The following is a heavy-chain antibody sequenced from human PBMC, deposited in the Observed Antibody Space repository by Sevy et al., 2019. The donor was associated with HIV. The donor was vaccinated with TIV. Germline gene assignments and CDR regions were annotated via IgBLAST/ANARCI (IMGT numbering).Heavy chain of an antibody. CDR2: INHSGST. Sequence: SETLSLTCGVYNGSFSGYYWSWIRQSPEKGLEWIGQINHSGSTNYNPSLKSRITISIDMSKSQFSLNLSSVTAADTAIYYCGRSGSYYQVSSFDPWGQGTLVTVSS. CDR3: GRSGSYYQVSSFDP. V-gene: IGHV4-34*01. CDR1: NGSFSGYY. D-gene: IGHD3-10*01. J-gene: IGHJ5*02.